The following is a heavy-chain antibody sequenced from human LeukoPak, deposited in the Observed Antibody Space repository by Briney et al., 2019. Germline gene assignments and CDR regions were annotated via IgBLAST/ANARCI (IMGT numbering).Heavy chain of an antibody. CDR2: ISPSGGST. V-gene: IGHV1-46*03. CDR3: AKDGVAGTYYFDH. J-gene: IGHJ4*02. D-gene: IGHD6-19*01. Sequence: ASVKVSCKASGYTFTTYYIHWVRQAPGQGLEWMGMISPSGGSTSYPQKFQGRVTLTRDTSTSTVYMELSSLISEDTAVYFCAKDGVAGTYYFDHWGQGTLVTVSS. CDR1: GYTFTTYY.